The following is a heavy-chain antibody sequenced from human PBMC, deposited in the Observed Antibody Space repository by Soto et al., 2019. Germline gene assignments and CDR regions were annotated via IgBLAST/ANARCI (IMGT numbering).Heavy chain of an antibody. D-gene: IGHD5-18*01. Sequence: SVKVSCKASGGTFSSYAISWVRQAPGQGLEWMGGIIPIFGTANYAQKFQGRVTITADESTSTAYMELSSLRPEDTAVYYCARAPIYTAMVIDYGMDVWGQGTTVTVSS. J-gene: IGHJ6*02. CDR2: IIPIFGTA. CDR1: GGTFSSYA. V-gene: IGHV1-69*13. CDR3: ARAPIYTAMVIDYGMDV.